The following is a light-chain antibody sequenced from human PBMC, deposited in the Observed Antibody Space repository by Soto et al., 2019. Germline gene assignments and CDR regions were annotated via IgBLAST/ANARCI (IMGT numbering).Light chain of an antibody. CDR2: DVS. V-gene: IGLV2-14*01. J-gene: IGLJ2*01. CDR1: SSDVGGYNY. Sequence: QSALTQPASVSGSPGQSITISCTGTSSDVGGYNYVSWYQQNPGKAPKLMIYDVSNRPSGVSNRFSGSKSGNTASLTISGLQAEDDADYYCSSYTATSTPYVVFGGGTQLTVL. CDR3: SSYTATSTPYVV.